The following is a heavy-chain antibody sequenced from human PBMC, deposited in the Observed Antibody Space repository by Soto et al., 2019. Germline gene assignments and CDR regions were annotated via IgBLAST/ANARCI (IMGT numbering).Heavy chain of an antibody. D-gene: IGHD3-3*01. J-gene: IGHJ4*02. Sequence: ASVKVSCKASGYTFTGYYIHWVRQAPGQGLEWMGWIIPDSGGTNYAQKFQGRVTMTRDTSISTAYMELSRLRSDDTAVYYCAREITIFGVETGGYWGQGTLVTVSS. CDR1: GYTFTGYY. V-gene: IGHV1-2*02. CDR3: AREITIFGVETGGY. CDR2: IIPDSGGT.